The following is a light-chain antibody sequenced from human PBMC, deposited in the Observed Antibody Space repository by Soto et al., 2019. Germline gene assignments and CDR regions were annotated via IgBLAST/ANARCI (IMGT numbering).Light chain of an antibody. CDR1: QSVTNDY. Sequence: ENVLTQSPGTLSVSPGERATLSCRASQSVTNDYLAWYQHRPGQTPRISIYGASHSPAGIPDRFSGSGSGTEFTLTISRVEPADFAVYYCHQYGRFHVYTFGQGTKLDI. CDR2: GAS. V-gene: IGKV3-20*01. J-gene: IGKJ2*01. CDR3: HQYGRFHVYT.